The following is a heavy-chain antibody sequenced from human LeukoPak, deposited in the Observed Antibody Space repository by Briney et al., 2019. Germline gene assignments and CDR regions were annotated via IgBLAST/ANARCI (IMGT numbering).Heavy chain of an antibody. Sequence: GASVKVSCKVSGYTLTELSMHWVRQAPGKGLEWMGGFDPEDGETIYAQKFQGRVTMTEDTSTDTDYMELRSLRSEDTAVYYCATEQPVAGTGGDAFDYWGQGTLVTVSS. CDR1: GYTLTELS. CDR3: ATEQPVAGTGGDAFDY. D-gene: IGHD6-19*01. V-gene: IGHV1-24*01. J-gene: IGHJ4*02. CDR2: FDPEDGET.